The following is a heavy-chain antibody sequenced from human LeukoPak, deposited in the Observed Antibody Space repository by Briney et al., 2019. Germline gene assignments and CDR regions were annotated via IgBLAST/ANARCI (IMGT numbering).Heavy chain of an antibody. Sequence: SETLSLTCTVSGGSISSSSYYWGWIRQPPGKGLEWIGSIYYSGSTYYNPSLKSRVTISVDTSKNQFSLKLSSVTAADTAVYYCARRGRYCSGGSCHNRFDPWGQGTLVTVSS. CDR2: IYYSGST. V-gene: IGHV4-39*01. CDR3: ARRGRYCSGGSCHNRFDP. J-gene: IGHJ5*02. CDR1: GGSISSSSYY. D-gene: IGHD2-15*01.